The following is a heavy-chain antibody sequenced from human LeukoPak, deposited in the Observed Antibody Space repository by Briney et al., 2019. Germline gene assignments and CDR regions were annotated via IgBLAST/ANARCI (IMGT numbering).Heavy chain of an antibody. CDR1: GGTFSSYA. Sequence: ASVKVSCKASGGTFSSYAISWVRQAPGQGLEWMGGIIPIFGTANYAQKFQGRVTITADESTSTAYMELSSLRSEDTAVYYCARVLRWPNDAFDIWGQGTMVTVSS. CDR2: IIPIFGTA. V-gene: IGHV1-69*13. CDR3: ARVLRWPNDAFDI. J-gene: IGHJ3*02. D-gene: IGHD2-21*01.